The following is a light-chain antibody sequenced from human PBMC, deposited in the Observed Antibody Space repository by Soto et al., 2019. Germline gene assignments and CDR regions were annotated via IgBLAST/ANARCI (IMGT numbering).Light chain of an antibody. V-gene: IGKV2-30*01. Sequence: DIVMTQSPLSLPVTLGQPASISCRSSQSLLNHDGNTYLNWFQQRPGQSPRRLIYKVSKRDSGVPDRFSGRGSGTDFTLKIRRVEAEDDGVYYFMQGSHWPPWTFGQGTKVDIK. CDR2: KVS. CDR1: QSLLNHDGNTY. J-gene: IGKJ1*01. CDR3: MQGSHWPPWT.